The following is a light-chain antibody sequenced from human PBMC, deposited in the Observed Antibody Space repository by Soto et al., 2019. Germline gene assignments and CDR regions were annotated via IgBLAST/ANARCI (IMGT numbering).Light chain of an antibody. V-gene: IGKV3-11*01. CDR3: QQRSTWPPIT. J-gene: IGKJ5*01. CDR2: DAS. CDR1: QSVSSF. Sequence: EIVLTQSPATLSLSPGERATLSCRASQSVSSFLAWYQHKPGQAPRLLIYDASNRATGIPARFSGSGSGTDFTLTISSLEPEDFAVYYCQQRSTWPPITFGQGTRLEIX.